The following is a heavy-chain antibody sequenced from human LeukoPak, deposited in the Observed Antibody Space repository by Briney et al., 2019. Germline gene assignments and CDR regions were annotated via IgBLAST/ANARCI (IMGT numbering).Heavy chain of an antibody. V-gene: IGHV4-59*01. CDR1: GGSISSYY. Sequence: SETLSLTCTVAGGSISSYYWSWVRQPPGKGLACIGYIYSSGSTNYTPSLKSRVTISVDTSKNQFSLKLSSVTAADTAVYYFARDCWFDTGGQGTLATVSS. CDR2: IYSSGST. J-gene: IGHJ5*02. CDR3: ARDCWFDT.